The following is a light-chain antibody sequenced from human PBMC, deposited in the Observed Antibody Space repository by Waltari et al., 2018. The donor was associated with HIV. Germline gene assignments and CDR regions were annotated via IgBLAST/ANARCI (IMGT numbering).Light chain of an antibody. CDR3: QELDSYPLT. CDR2: AAS. Sequence: DIQLTQSPSFLSASVVDRVTITCRASQGISSSLDWYQQKPGKAPKLLIYAASNLQSGVPSRFSASGSGTEFTLTITSLQPEDFATYFCQELDSYPLTFGGGTKVDIK. CDR1: QGISSS. J-gene: IGKJ4*01. V-gene: IGKV1-9*01.